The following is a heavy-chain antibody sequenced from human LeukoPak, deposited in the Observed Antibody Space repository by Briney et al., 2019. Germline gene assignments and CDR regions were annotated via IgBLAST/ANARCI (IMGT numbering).Heavy chain of an antibody. V-gene: IGHV3-15*01. CDR1: GFTFSNAW. J-gene: IGHJ4*02. D-gene: IGHD3-9*01. CDR2: IKSKTDGGTT. Sequence: GGSLRLSCAASGFTFSNAWMSWVRQAPGKGLESVGRIKSKTDGGTTDYAAPVKGRFTISRDDSKNTLYLQMNSLKTEDTAVYYCTSHYDILTGYPYWGQGTLVTVSS. CDR3: TSHYDILTGYPY.